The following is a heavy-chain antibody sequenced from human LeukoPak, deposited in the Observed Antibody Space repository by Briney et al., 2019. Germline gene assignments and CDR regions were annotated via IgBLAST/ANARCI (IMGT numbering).Heavy chain of an antibody. CDR3: ARGFYYGLDV. Sequence: PGGSLRLSCAASGFNFGSYSMTWVRQAPGKGLEWVSVISADSATTFYADSVKGRFTISRDNAKNSLYLQMNSLRAEDTAVYYCARGFYYGLDVWGKGTTVTISS. V-gene: IGHV3-23*01. CDR2: ISADSATT. CDR1: GFNFGSYS. J-gene: IGHJ6*04.